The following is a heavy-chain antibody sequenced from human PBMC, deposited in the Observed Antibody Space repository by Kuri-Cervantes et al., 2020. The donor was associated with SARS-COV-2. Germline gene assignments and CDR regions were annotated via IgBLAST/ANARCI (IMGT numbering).Heavy chain of an antibody. CDR1: GGSISSGDYY. V-gene: IGHV4-30-4*08. J-gene: IGHJ4*02. CDR3: ARGQLLTLFDY. CDR2: IYYSGST. Sequence: LRLSCTVSGGSISSGDYYWSWIRQPPGKGLEWIGYIYYSGSTYYNPSLKSRVTISVDTSKNQFSLKLSSVTAADTAVYYCARGQLLTLFDYWGQGTLVTVSS. D-gene: IGHD1-26*01.